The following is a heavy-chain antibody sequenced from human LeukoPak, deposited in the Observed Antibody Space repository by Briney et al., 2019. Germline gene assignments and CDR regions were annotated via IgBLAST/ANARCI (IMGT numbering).Heavy chain of an antibody. CDR2: ISWNSGSI. V-gene: IGHV3-9*01. D-gene: IGHD3-16*01. CDR3: AKDIWGEKKYYFDY. Sequence: GGSLRLSCAASGFTFDDYAMHWVRQAPGKGLEWVSGISWNSGSIGYADSVKGRFTISRDNAKNSLYLQMNSLRAEDTALYYCAKDIWGEKKYYFDYWGQGTLVTVSS. CDR1: GFTFDDYA. J-gene: IGHJ4*02.